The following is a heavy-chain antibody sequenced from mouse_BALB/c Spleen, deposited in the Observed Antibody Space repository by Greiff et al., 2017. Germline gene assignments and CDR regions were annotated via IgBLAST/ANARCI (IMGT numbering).Heavy chain of an antibody. CDR2: IYPGNGDT. D-gene: IGHD1-1*01. CDR3: ARGYYYGRSTRDY. CDR1: GYTFTSYN. V-gene: IGHV1-12*01. J-gene: IGHJ4*01. Sequence: QVQLQQPGAELVKPGASVKMSCKASGYTFTSYNMHWVKQTPGQGLEWIGAIYPGNGDTSYNQKFKGKATLTADKSSSTAYMQLSSLTSEDSAVYYCARGYYYGRSTRDYWGQGTSVTVSS.